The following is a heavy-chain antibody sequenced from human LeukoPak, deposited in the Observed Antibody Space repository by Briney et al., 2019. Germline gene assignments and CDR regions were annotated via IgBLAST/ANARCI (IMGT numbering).Heavy chain of an antibody. CDR3: ARASSSWPYYYYGMDV. CDR1: GFTFTDYF. V-gene: IGHV3-72*01. Sequence: QPGGSLRLSCAASGFTFTDYFMTWIRQAPGKGLEWVGRTRNKANSYTTEYAASVKGRFTISRDDSKNSLYLQMNSLKTEDTAVYYCARASSSWPYYYYGMDVWGQGTTVTVSS. D-gene: IGHD6-13*01. J-gene: IGHJ6*02. CDR2: TRNKANSYTT.